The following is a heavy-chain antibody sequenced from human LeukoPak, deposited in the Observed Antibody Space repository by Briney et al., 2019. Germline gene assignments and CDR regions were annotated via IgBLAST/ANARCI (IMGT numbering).Heavy chain of an antibody. CDR1: GFTFTNSW. J-gene: IGHJ5*02. V-gene: IGHV3-15*01. Sequence: GGSLRLSCVGSGFTFTNSWVSWVRRAPGKSLEWVGRIKSKHYDGTTKYAAPLKGRFTISRNDSQKTVHLQMSSLKTEDTAVYFCTTDAGSETWPLTAWGQGTLVTVSS. CDR3: TTDAGSETWPLTA. D-gene: IGHD2-21*02. CDR2: IKSKHYDGTT.